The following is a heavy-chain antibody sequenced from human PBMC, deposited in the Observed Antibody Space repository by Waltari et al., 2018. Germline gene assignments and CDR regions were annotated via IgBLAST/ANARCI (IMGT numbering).Heavy chain of an antibody. CDR3: ASWLYDSTTPRDY. J-gene: IGHJ4*02. D-gene: IGHD3-22*01. CDR1: GYIFVNFG. Sequence: QVHLVQSGGEVKKPGASVKVSCKASGYIFVNFGINWVRQAPGQGLEWMGWTSPQNGNTHFAEKFRDRISVTTETSTSTAYMELSSLRSEDTAVYYCASWLYDSTTPRDYWGQGTLVTVSS. V-gene: IGHV1-18*01. CDR2: TSPQNGNT.